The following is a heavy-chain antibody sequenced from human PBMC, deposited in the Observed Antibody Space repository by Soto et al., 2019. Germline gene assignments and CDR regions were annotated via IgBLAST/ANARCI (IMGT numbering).Heavy chain of an antibody. CDR2: FHYSGIS. CDR3: ARGASNWQDFDY. J-gene: IGHJ4*02. V-gene: IGHV4-59*01. CDR1: DASIRGYY. Sequence: SETLSLTCTVSDASIRGYYWSWIRQPPGKGLEWIGYFHYSGISNYNSSLKSRVTMSLDTSKNQFSLKLSSVSAADTAIYYCARGASNWQDFDYWGQGALVTVPQ. D-gene: IGHD4-4*01.